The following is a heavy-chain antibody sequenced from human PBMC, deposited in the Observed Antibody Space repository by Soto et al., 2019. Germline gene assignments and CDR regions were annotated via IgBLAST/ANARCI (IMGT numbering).Heavy chain of an antibody. Sequence: NPSETLSLTCTVSVGSISSYYWSWIRQPPGKGLEWIGYIYYSGSTNYNPSLKSRVTISVDTSKNQFSLKLSSVTAADTAVYYCARVQVNIVATTPGWYYMDVSGKGTTVTVSS. V-gene: IGHV4-59*01. CDR1: VGSISSYY. D-gene: IGHD5-12*01. J-gene: IGHJ6*03. CDR3: ARVQVNIVATTPGWYYMDV. CDR2: IYYSGST.